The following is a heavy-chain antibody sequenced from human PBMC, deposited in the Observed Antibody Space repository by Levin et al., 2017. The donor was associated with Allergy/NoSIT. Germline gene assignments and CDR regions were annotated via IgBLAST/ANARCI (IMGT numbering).Heavy chain of an antibody. CDR3: ARDREYSSSSGFDP. CDR1: GYTFTGYY. V-gene: IGHV1-2*02. D-gene: IGHD6-6*01. J-gene: IGHJ5*02. CDR2: INPNSGGT. Sequence: GESLKISCKASGYTFTGYYMHWVRQAPGQGLEWMGWINPNSGGTNYAQKFQGRVTMTRDTSISTAYMELSRLRSDDTAVYYCARDREYSSSSGFDPWGQGTLVTVSS.